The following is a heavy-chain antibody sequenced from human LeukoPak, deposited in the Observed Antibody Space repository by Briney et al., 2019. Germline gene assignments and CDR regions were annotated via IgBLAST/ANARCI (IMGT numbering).Heavy chain of an antibody. Sequence: GGSLRLSCAASGFTFSHYSMNWVRQAPGKGLEWVSSMSINSGLIYYADSVKGRFTISRDNAKNTLYLQMNSLRAEDTAVYYCAKRAIYDSIPVIWGQGTLVTVSS. D-gene: IGHD3-22*01. J-gene: IGHJ4*02. CDR3: AKRAIYDSIPVI. CDR1: GFTFSHYS. V-gene: IGHV3-21*04. CDR2: MSINSGLI.